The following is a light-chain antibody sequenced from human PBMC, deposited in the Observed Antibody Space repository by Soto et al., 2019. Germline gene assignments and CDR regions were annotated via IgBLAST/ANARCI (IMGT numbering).Light chain of an antibody. V-gene: IGKV1-9*01. CDR3: QQLNSYPWG. J-gene: IGKJ5*01. CDR2: AAS. CDR1: QGISSY. Sequence: IQLTQSPSTLSGSVGDRVTITCRASQGISSYLAWYQQKPGKAPKLLIYAASTLQSGVPSRFSGSGSGTEFTLTISSLQPEDFATYYCQQLNSYPWGFGQGTRLEIK.